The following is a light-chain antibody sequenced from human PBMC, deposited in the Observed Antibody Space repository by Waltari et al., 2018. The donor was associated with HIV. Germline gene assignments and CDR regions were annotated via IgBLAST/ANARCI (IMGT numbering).Light chain of an antibody. Sequence: QSVLTQPPSASGTPGQRVSISCSGTNSNIGSNTVKWYQQVPGSAPKVVMYSNDPRPSGVPDRFSGSRSGASASLAISGVQSGVEVDYYCASWDDSLKAYNFGTGTKVTVL. CDR2: SND. CDR3: ASWDDSLKAYN. J-gene: IGLJ1*01. CDR1: NSNIGSNT. V-gene: IGLV1-44*01.